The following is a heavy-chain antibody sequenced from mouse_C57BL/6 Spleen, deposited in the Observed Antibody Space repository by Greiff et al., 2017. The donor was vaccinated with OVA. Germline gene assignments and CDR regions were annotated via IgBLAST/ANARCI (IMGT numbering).Heavy chain of an antibody. Sequence: QVQLQQSGPELVKPGASVKISCKASGYAFSSSWMNWVKQRPGKGLEWIGRIYPGDGDTNYNGKFKGKATLTADKSSSTAYMQLSSLTSEDSAVYFCARVDGPYAMDYWGQGTSVTVSS. J-gene: IGHJ4*01. D-gene: IGHD2-3*01. V-gene: IGHV1-82*01. CDR1: GYAFSSSW. CDR2: IYPGDGDT. CDR3: ARVDGPYAMDY.